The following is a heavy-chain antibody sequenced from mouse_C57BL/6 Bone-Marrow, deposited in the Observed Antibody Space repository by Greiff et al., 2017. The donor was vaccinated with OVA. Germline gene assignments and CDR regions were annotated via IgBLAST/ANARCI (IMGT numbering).Heavy chain of an antibody. Sequence: QVQLQQPGTELVKPGASVKLSCKASGYTFTSYWMHWVKQRPGQGLEWIGNINPSNGGTNYNEKFKSKATLTVDKSSSTAYMQLSSLTSEDSAVYYCARGPSTRVTAWFADWGQGTLVTVSA. D-gene: IGHD2-2*01. CDR3: ARGPSTRVTAWFAD. V-gene: IGHV1-53*01. CDR1: GYTFTSYW. CDR2: INPSNGGT. J-gene: IGHJ3*01.